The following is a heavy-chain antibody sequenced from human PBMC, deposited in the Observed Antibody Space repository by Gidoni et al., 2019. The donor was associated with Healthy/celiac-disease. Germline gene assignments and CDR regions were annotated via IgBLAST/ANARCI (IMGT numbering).Heavy chain of an antibody. CDR1: VGSISSRGYY. V-gene: IGHV4-31*03. Sequence: QVQLQESGPGLVKPSQTLSLTCTVSVGSISSRGYYWSWIRQHPGKGLEWIGYIYYSGSTYYNPALKSRVTISVDTSKNQFSLKLSSVTAADTAVYYCASSRVIPLGIMAFDIWGQGTMVTVSS. CDR2: IYYSGST. CDR3: ASSRVIPLGIMAFDI. D-gene: IGHD7-27*01. J-gene: IGHJ3*02.